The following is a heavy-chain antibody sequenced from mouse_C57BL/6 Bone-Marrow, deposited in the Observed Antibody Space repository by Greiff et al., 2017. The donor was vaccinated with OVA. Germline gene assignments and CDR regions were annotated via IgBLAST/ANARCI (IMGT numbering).Heavy chain of an antibody. CDR3: ARRDGNYEGVDY. V-gene: IGHV2-2*01. CDR2: IWSGGST. Sequence: VQLQQSGPGLVQPSQSLSITCTVSGFSLTSYGVHWVRQSPGKGLEWLGVIWSGGSTDYNAAFISRLSISKDNSKSQVFFKMNSLQADDTAIYYCARRDGNYEGVDYWGQGTSVTVSS. CDR1: GFSLTSYG. D-gene: IGHD2-1*01. J-gene: IGHJ4*01.